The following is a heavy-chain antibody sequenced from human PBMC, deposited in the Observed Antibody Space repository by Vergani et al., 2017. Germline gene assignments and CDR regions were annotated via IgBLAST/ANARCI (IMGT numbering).Heavy chain of an antibody. CDR1: GGSISSSSYY. D-gene: IGHD2-2*01. Sequence: QLQLQESGPGLVKPSETLSLTCTVSGGSISSSSYYWGWIRQPPGKGLEWIGSIYYSGSTYYNPSLKSRVTIYVDTSKNQFSLKLSSVTAADPAVYYCARPQLPKYLVWYFDLWGRGTLVTVSS. J-gene: IGHJ2*01. V-gene: IGHV4-39*01. CDR3: ARPQLPKYLVWYFDL. CDR2: IYYSGST.